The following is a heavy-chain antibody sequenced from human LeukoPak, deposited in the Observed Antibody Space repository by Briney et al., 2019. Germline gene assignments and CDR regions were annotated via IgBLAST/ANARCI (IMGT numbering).Heavy chain of an antibody. J-gene: IGHJ4*02. CDR2: ISDSGSNT. Sequence: GGSLRLSCAASGFTFSSYAMNWVRQAPGKGLEWVSAISDSGSNTYYADSVKGRFTISRDNSKNTLYLEMNSLRAEDTAVYYCAKRARTDYADYWGQGTLVTVSS. CDR1: GFTFSSYA. D-gene: IGHD1-14*01. CDR3: AKRARTDYADY. V-gene: IGHV3-23*01.